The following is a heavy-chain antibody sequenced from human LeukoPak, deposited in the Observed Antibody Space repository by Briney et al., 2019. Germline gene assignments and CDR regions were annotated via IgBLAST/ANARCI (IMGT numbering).Heavy chain of an antibody. Sequence: ASVKVSCKASGYTFTGYYMHWVRQAPGQGLEWMGWINPNSGGTNYAQKFQGRVTMTRDTSISTAYMELSRMRSDDTAVYYCARWSPDYHDSSGSRVDYWGQGTLVTVSS. CDR3: ARWSPDYHDSSGSRVDY. D-gene: IGHD3-22*01. CDR1: GYTFTGYY. V-gene: IGHV1-2*02. J-gene: IGHJ4*02. CDR2: INPNSGGT.